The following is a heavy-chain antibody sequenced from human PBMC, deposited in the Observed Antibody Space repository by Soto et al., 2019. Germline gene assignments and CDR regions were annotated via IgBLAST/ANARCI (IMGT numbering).Heavy chain of an antibody. CDR2: ISYDGSNE. J-gene: IGHJ4*02. V-gene: IGHV3-30-3*01. Sequence: PGGSLRLACAASGFTFSSYAMHWVRQAPGKGLEWVTVISYDGSNEHYADSVMGRFTISRGNSKNTVYLQMNSLRGEDTAVYYCARGPSSLTRFDYWGQGTLVTVSS. CDR3: ARGPSSLTRFDY. D-gene: IGHD2-2*01. CDR1: GFTFSSYA.